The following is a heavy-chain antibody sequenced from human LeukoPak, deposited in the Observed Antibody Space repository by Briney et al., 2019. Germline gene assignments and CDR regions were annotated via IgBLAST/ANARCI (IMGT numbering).Heavy chain of an antibody. CDR2: IYSSGNT. CDR3: ARSYDSGGYFPALDF. V-gene: IGHV4-61*10. J-gene: IGHJ4*02. D-gene: IGHD3-22*01. Sequence: PSETLSLTCTVSGGSIISNRHYWSWIRQPAGKGLEWIGHIYSSGNTKYNPSLKSRVTMSVDTSKNQFSLKLSSVTAADTAVYYCARSYDSGGYFPALDFWGQGTLVIVSS. CDR1: GGSIISNRHY.